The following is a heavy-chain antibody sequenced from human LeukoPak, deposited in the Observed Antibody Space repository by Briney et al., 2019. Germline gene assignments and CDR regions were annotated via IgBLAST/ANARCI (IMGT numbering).Heavy chain of an antibody. CDR2: IYHSGST. V-gene: IGHV4-30-2*01. CDR1: GGSIRSGGYS. D-gene: IGHD3-10*01. J-gene: IGHJ6*02. Sequence: AQTLSLTCAVSGGSIRSGGYSWNWIRQPPGKGLEWIGYIYHSGSTNYNPSLKSRVTISVDKSKNQFSLKLSSVTAADTAVYYSARVGTMVRGVTLYYYYGMDVWGQGTTVTVSS. CDR3: ARVGTMVRGVTLYYYYGMDV.